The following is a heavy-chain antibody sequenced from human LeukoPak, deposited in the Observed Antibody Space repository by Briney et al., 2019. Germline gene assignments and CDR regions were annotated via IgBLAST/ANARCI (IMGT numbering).Heavy chain of an antibody. J-gene: IGHJ5*02. Sequence: GASAKVSCTASGYTFTGYYMHWVRQAPGQGLEWMGWINPNSGGTNYAQKFQGRVTMTRDTSISTAYMELSRLRSDDTAVYYCARDPGKYYDFWSGNSNGENWFDPWGQGTLVTVSS. V-gene: IGHV1-2*02. CDR3: ARDPGKYYDFWSGNSNGENWFDP. CDR1: GYTFTGYY. D-gene: IGHD3-3*01. CDR2: INPNSGGT.